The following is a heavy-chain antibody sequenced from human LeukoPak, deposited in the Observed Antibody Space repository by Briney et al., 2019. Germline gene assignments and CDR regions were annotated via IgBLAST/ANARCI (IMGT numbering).Heavy chain of an antibody. CDR1: GGSISSYY. J-gene: IGHJ3*02. CDR2: IYTSGST. Sequence: SETLSLTCGVSGGSISSYYWSWIRQPAGKGLEWIGRIYTSGSTNYNPSLKSRVTMSVDTSKNQFSLKLSSVTAADTAVYYYARDYCSSTTCYMGHGAFDIWGQGTMVTVSS. CDR3: ARDYCSSTTCYMGHGAFDI. D-gene: IGHD2-2*02. V-gene: IGHV4-4*07.